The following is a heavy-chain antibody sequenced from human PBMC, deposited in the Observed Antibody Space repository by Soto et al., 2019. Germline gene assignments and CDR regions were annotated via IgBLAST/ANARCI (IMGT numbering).Heavy chain of an antibody. CDR1: GGSISSYY. D-gene: IGHD1-26*01. CDR3: ARRGSGGSYPGWFDP. J-gene: IGHJ5*02. Sequence: PSETLSLTCTVSGGSISSYYWSWIRQPPGKGLEWIGYIYYSGSTNYNPSLKSRVTISVDTSKNQFSLKLSSVTAADTAVYYCARRGSGGSYPGWFDPWGQGTLVTVSS. CDR2: IYYSGST. V-gene: IGHV4-59*08.